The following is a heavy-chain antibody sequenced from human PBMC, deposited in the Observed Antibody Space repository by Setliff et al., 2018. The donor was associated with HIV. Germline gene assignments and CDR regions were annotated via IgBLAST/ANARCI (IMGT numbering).Heavy chain of an antibody. CDR3: ARGAWYSSGWYSSRYMDV. D-gene: IGHD6-19*01. CDR1: GYTFTSND. CDR2: VNPNSGNT. Sequence: GASVKVSCKASGYTFTSNDINWVRQATGQGLEWMGWVNPNSGNTGYAQKFQGRVTMTRDISISTAYMELSSLRSDDTAVYYCARGAWYSSGWYSSRYMDVWGKGTTVTVSS. J-gene: IGHJ6*03. V-gene: IGHV1-8*01.